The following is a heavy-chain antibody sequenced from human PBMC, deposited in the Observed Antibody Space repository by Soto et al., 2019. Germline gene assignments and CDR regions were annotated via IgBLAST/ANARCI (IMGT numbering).Heavy chain of an antibody. V-gene: IGHV3-23*01. CDR3: AKDGSGTYYRFFDT. CDR2: ISASGGSI. Sequence: EVQLMESGGGLVKPGGTLRLSCVGSGFSLSDYAMSWVRQIPGKGLEWVSAISASGGSIFYADSVKGRFTISRDLRNNTLFLQMNALKAEDTASYFCAKDGSGTYYRFFDTWGQGALVTVSS. D-gene: IGHD3-3*01. J-gene: IGHJ4*02. CDR1: GFSLSDYA.